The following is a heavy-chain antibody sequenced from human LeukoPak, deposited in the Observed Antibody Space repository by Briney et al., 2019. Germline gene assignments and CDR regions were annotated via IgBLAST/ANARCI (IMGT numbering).Heavy chain of an antibody. CDR2: INPSGGST. CDR1: GYTFTSYY. D-gene: IGHD3-9*01. Sequence: ASVKVSCKASGYTFTSYYMHWVRQAPGQGLEWMGIINPSGGSTSYAQKFRGRVTMTRDTSTSTVYMELSSLRSEDTAVYYCARADNLYDILTGYYGWFGPWGQGTLVTVSS. V-gene: IGHV1-46*01. CDR3: ARADNLYDILTGYYGWFGP. J-gene: IGHJ5*02.